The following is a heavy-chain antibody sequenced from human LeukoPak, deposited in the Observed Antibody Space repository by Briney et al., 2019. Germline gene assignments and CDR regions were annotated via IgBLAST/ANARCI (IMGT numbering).Heavy chain of an antibody. J-gene: IGHJ6*02. D-gene: IGHD1-14*01. CDR2: ISGSGGST. CDR1: GFTVSAYA. Sequence: GGSLRLSCAASGFTVSAYAMSWVRQAPGKGLEWVSAISGSGGSTYYADSVKGRFTISRDNSKSTLYLQMNSLRAEDAAVYYCAKTIVPTRNYDYYYGMDVWGQGTTVTVSS. CDR3: AKTIVPTRNYDYYYGMDV. V-gene: IGHV3-23*01.